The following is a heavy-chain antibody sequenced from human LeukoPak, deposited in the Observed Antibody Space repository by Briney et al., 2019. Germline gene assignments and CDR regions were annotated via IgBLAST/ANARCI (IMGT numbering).Heavy chain of an antibody. CDR2: IIPIFGTA. Sequence: GASVKVSCKASGYTFSGYFLHWVRQAPGQGLEWMGGIIPIFGTANYAQKFQGRVTITADESTSTAYMELSSLRAEDTAVYYCAKDQLPGDYWGQGTLVTVSS. D-gene: IGHD2-2*01. V-gene: IGHV1-69*13. CDR1: GYTFSGYF. J-gene: IGHJ4*02. CDR3: AKDQLPGDY.